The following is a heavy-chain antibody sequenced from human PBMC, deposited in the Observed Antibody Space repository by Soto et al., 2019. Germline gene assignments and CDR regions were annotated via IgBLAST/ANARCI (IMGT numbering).Heavy chain of an antibody. D-gene: IGHD2-8*01. CDR2: ISSSATTI. V-gene: IGHV3-11*01. J-gene: IGHJ5*02. CDR1: GFTFSDYY. CDR3: ARAGVDNPWGDP. Sequence: QVQLVESGGGLVKPGGSLRLSCASSGFTFSDYYMSWIRQAPGKGLEWLSYISSSATTIYYADSVKGRFTISRDNAKNSLYLQMGSLRAEDTAVDYCARAGVDNPWGDPWGQGTLVTVSS.